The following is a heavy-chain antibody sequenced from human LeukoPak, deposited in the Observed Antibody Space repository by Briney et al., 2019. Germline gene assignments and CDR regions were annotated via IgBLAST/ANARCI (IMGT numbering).Heavy chain of an antibody. D-gene: IGHD2-15*01. CDR2: TGGSGSPT. J-gene: IGHJ3*02. V-gene: IGHV3-48*03. Sequence: PGGSLRLSCVVSGFNFGSHEMSWVRQAPGKGLEWVSYTGGSGSPTHYADSVKGRFTVSRDNAKSSLYLQLNNLRAEDTAVYYCAREIIPTPDTFDIWGQGTVVTVSS. CDR1: GFNFGSHE. CDR3: AREIIPTPDTFDI.